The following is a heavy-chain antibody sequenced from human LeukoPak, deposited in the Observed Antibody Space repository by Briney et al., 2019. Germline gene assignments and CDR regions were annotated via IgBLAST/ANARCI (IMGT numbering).Heavy chain of an antibody. CDR3: ARDSSVANNYYFDY. Sequence: GGSLRLSCAASGFTFSSYAMSWVRQAPGKGLEWVSAISGSGGSTYYTDSVKGRFTISRDNSNNTLYLQMNSLRAEDTAVYFCARDSSVANNYYFDYWGQGTLVTVSS. J-gene: IGHJ4*02. D-gene: IGHD1/OR15-1a*01. V-gene: IGHV3-23*01. CDR2: ISGSGGST. CDR1: GFTFSSYA.